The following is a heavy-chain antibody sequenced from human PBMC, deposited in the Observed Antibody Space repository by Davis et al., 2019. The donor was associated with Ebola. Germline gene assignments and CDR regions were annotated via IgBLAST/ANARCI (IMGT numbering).Heavy chain of an antibody. CDR1: GYCFTSYW. CDR3: ARRGSWYSSSWDA. J-gene: IGHJ5*02. Sequence: GESLMTSCKGSGYCFTSYWIGWVRQLPGKGLEWMGIIHPGDSDTRYSPSFQGQVTISADKSISTAYLQWSSLKASDTAMYYCARRGSWYSSSWDAWGQGTLVTVSS. CDR2: IHPGDSDT. D-gene: IGHD6-13*01. V-gene: IGHV5-51*01.